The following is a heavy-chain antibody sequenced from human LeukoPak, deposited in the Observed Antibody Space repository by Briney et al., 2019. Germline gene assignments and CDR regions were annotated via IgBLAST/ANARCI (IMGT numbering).Heavy chain of an antibody. V-gene: IGHV1-2*02. CDR3: AREEGWDFDWLHWFDP. CDR2: INYNSGGT. CDR1: VYTFTGYY. Sequence: ATVKVSCKASVYTFTGYYMHWVRQAPGQGLEWMGWINYNSGGTDYKQKFQGRVTMTRDTSISTDYIELSRLRSDDTTVYYCAREEGWDFDWLHWFDPWGQGTLVTVSS. J-gene: IGHJ5*02. D-gene: IGHD3-9*01.